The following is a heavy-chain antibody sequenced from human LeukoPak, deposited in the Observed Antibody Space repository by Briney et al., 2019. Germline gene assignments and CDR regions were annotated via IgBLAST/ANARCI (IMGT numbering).Heavy chain of an antibody. J-gene: IGHJ4*02. CDR3: ARLSVLQTGGSSDY. CDR2: IYYSGST. CDR1: GGSISSSSYY. V-gene: IGHV4-39*01. D-gene: IGHD1-26*01. Sequence: LSETLSLTCTVSGGSISSSSYYWGWIRQPPGKGLEWIGSIYYSGSTYYNPSLKSRVTISVDTSKNQFSLKLSSVTAADTAVYYCARLSVLQTGGSSDYWGQGTLVTVSS.